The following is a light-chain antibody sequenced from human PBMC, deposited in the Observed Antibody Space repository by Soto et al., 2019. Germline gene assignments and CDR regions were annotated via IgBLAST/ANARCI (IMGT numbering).Light chain of an antibody. CDR3: QQYNNWPFIT. Sequence: EIVMTQSPATLSVSPGERATLSCRASQSVRGNLAWYQQKPGQSPRLLIYGASSRATGIPVRFSGSGSGTDFTLTITYLQSEDSAVYYCQQYNNWPFITFGQGTRLEIK. CDR1: QSVRGN. CDR2: GAS. J-gene: IGKJ5*01. V-gene: IGKV3-15*01.